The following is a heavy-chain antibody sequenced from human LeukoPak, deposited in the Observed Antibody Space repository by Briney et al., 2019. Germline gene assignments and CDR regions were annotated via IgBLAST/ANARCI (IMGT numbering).Heavy chain of an antibody. V-gene: IGHV4-4*07. CDR1: GGSISSYY. CDR2: IYTSGST. CDR3: ARGHSNWFDP. Sequence: SETLSLTCTVSGGSISSYYWTWVRQPAGKGLEWIGRIYTSGSTNYSPSLKSRVTMSVDTSKNEFSLKLSSVTAADTAVYYCARGHSNWFDPWGQGTLVTVSS. J-gene: IGHJ5*02. D-gene: IGHD3-3*02.